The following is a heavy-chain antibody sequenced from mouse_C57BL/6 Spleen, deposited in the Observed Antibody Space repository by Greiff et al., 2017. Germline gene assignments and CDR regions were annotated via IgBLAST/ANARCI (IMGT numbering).Heavy chain of an antibody. D-gene: IGHD2-12*01. CDR3: TGHYSFDY. V-gene: IGHV6-3*01. CDR1: GFTFSNYW. CDR2: IRLKSDNYAT. J-gene: IGHJ2*01. Sequence: EVKLLESGGGLVQPGGSMKLSCVASGFTFSNYWMNWVRQSPEKGLEWVAQIRLKSDNYATHYAESVKWRFTISRDDSKSSVYLQMNNLRAEDTGIYYCTGHYSFDYWGQGTTRTVSS.